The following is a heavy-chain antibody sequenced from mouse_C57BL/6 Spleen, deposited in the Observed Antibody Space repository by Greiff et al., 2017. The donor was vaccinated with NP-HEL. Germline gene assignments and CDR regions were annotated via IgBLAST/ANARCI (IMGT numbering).Heavy chain of an antibody. V-gene: IGHV1-64*01. CDR1: GYTFTSYW. D-gene: IGHD2-4*01. CDR3: ARSDYDYDEGAMDY. Sequence: VKLQQPGAELVKPGASVKLSCKASGYTFTSYWMHWVKQRPGQGLEWIGMIHPNSGSTNYNEKFKSKATLTVDKSSSTAYMQLSSLTSEDSAVYYCARSDYDYDEGAMDYWGQGTSVTVSS. J-gene: IGHJ4*01. CDR2: IHPNSGST.